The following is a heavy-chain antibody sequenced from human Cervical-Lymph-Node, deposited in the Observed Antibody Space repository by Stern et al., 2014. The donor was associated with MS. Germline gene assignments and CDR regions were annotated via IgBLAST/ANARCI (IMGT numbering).Heavy chain of an antibody. V-gene: IGHV4-4*02. CDR3: ARVSQSGYDFFDP. CDR1: GDSISDNSW. CDR2: IHHSETT. J-gene: IGHJ5*02. Sequence: QVQLQESGPGLVKPSGTLSLTCDVSGDSISDNSWWSWVRQSPEKGLEWIGEIHHSETTNYNPSLKSRLSLSIDTSKNQFSLRLTPVTAADTAVYYCARVSQSGYDFFDPWGQGMLVTVSS. D-gene: IGHD5-12*01.